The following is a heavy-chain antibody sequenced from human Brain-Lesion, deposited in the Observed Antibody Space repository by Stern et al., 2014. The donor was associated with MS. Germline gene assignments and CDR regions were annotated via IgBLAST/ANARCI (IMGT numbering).Heavy chain of an antibody. CDR2: IGRSGDSI. J-gene: IGHJ6*02. D-gene: IGHD3-10*01. Sequence: QVHLVESGGGLVKPGGSLRLSCAASGFIFSDYYMSWIRQAPGTGLEWVSYIGRSGDSIYYADSGKGRFPISRDNAKNSLYLQMNSLRAEDTAVYYCARGPRRYYGSESPNTYYYGMDVWGQGTTVTVSS. V-gene: IGHV3-11*01. CDR1: GFIFSDYY. CDR3: ARGPRRYYGSESPNTYYYGMDV.